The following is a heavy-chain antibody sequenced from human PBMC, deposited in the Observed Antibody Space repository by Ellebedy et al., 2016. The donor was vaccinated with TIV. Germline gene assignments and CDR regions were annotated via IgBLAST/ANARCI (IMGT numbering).Heavy chain of an antibody. Sequence: GESLKISXTASGFTFTDYFMTWIRQAPGKGLEWVSYISSSGSAIYYADSVKGRFTISRDNSKDTLYLRMNSLRAEDTAVYYCAKWLRDTGFDYWGQGTLVTVSS. V-gene: IGHV3-11*01. CDR2: ISSSGSAI. CDR3: AKWLRDTGFDY. D-gene: IGHD2-8*02. CDR1: GFTFTDYF. J-gene: IGHJ4*02.